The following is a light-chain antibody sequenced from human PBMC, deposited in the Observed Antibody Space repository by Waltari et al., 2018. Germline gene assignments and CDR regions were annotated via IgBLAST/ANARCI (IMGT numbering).Light chain of an antibody. Sequence: QSALTQPASVSGSPGQSITISCTRTSSDIGSFNYVSWYQQYPGKAPKLIIFDVSNRPSGISDRFSGSKSGNTASLTISGLQAEDEADYICTSYTTTDTLYVFGTGTQVTVL. CDR1: SSDIGSFNY. J-gene: IGLJ1*01. V-gene: IGLV2-14*03. CDR2: DVS. CDR3: TSYTTTDTLYV.